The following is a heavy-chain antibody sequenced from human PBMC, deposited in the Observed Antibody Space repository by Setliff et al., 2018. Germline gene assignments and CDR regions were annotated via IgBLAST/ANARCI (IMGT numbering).Heavy chain of an antibody. CDR2: IGAYTGNT. Sequence: ASVKVSCKASGYTLINYGISWVRQAPGQGLEWMGWIGAYTGNTNYAQKVQGRVTMTTDTSTSTAYMELRSLRSDDTAVYYCSRSVRYCTTTTCQSVPGAEVWGQGTLVTVSS. V-gene: IGHV1-18*01. D-gene: IGHD2-8*01. CDR1: GYTLINYG. J-gene: IGHJ4*02. CDR3: SRSVRYCTTTTCQSVPGAEV.